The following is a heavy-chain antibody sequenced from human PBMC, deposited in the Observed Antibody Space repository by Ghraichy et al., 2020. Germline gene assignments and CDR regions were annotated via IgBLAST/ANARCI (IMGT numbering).Heavy chain of an antibody. V-gene: IGHV3-33*05. CDR3: AKDYDAHCGGDCSFFDY. CDR2: ISYDGTNK. Sequence: SCAVSGFSFRSYGMHWVRQAPGKGLEWVAVISYDGTNKYYAESVKGRFTISRDNSKNTLYLQMNSLRGEDTAVYYCAKDYDAHCGGDCSFFDYWGQGTLVTVSS. J-gene: IGHJ4*02. CDR1: GFSFRSYG. D-gene: IGHD2-21*02.